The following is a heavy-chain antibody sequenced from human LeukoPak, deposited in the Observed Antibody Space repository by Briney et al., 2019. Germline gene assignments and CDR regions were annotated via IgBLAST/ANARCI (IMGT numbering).Heavy chain of an antibody. CDR1: GFTFSRYA. CDR3: AKDRVNWNEHPIKHFYY. J-gene: IGHJ4*02. CDR2: ISGSGGST. V-gene: IGHV3-23*01. Sequence: GGSLRLSCAASGFTFSRYAMSWVRQAPGKGLEWVSAISGSGGSTYYADSVKGRFTISRDNSTNTLYLQMNSLRAEDTAVYYCAKDRVNWNEHPIKHFYYWGQGTLVTVSS. D-gene: IGHD1-20*01.